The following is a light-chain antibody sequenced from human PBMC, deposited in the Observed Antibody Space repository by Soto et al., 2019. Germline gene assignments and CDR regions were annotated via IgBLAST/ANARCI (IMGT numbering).Light chain of an antibody. Sequence: ERVLTQSPATLSVSQGERVILSCRASQTLRRTYIAWYQQKPGQAPRVLIYAASSRATGSPDRFSGGGSGTDFTLTASRLEPEDFAVYYCQQYGYSPITVGQGTRLEI. CDR2: AAS. CDR1: QTLRRTY. CDR3: QQYGYSPIT. V-gene: IGKV3-20*01. J-gene: IGKJ5*01.